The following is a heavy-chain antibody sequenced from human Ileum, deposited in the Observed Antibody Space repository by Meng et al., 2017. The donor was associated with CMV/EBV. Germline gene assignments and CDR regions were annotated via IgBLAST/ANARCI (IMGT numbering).Heavy chain of an antibody. J-gene: IGHJ4*02. V-gene: IGHV3-7*01. CDR2: INRDGSER. CDR3: SRENSGLDY. Sequence: GESLKISCTVSGFTLTNYWMDWVRQAPGKGLEWVANINRDGSERNYVDSVKGRFTISRDSARNSLYLQLNSLRVEDTAVYYCSRENSGLDYWGQGTLVTV. D-gene: IGHD4-23*01. CDR1: GFTLTNYW.